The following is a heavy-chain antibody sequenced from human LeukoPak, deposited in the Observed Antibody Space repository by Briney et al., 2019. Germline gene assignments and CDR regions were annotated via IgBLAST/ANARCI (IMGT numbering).Heavy chain of an antibody. V-gene: IGHV4-39*01. CDR3: ARILYYYHGMDV. CDR2: IYYSGST. J-gene: IGHJ6*02. Sequence: SETLSLTCTISGGSISSSRYYWGWIRQPPGKGLEWIGSIYYSGSTYYNPSLKSRVTILLDTSRNQFSLKLSSVSAADTAVYYCARILYYYHGMDVWGHGTTVTVSS. CDR1: GGSISSSRYY.